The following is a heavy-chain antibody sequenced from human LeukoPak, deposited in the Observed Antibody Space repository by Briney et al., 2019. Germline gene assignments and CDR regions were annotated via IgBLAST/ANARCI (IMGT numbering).Heavy chain of an antibody. CDR2: ISYDGSNK. J-gene: IGHJ4*02. D-gene: IGHD5-18*01. Sequence: SGGSLRLSCAASGFTFSSYGMHWVRQAPGKGLEGVAVISYDGSNKYYADSVKGRFTISRDNSKNTLFLQMNSLRAEDTAVYYCAKPETAMVHFDYWGQGTLVTVSS. CDR3: AKPETAMVHFDY. CDR1: GFTFSSYG. V-gene: IGHV3-30*18.